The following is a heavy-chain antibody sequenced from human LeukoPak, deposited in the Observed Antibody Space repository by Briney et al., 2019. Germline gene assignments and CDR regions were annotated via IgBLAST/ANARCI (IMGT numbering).Heavy chain of an antibody. CDR2: ISAYNGNT. Sequence: ASVKVSCKASGYTFTSYGISWVRQAPGQGLEWMGWISAYNGNTNYAQKFQGRVTMTRDTSTSTVYMELSSLRSEDTAVYYCARPRRGVYVEYYFDYWGQGTLVTVSS. J-gene: IGHJ4*02. V-gene: IGHV1-18*01. CDR1: GYTFTSYG. D-gene: IGHD2-8*01. CDR3: ARPRRGVYVEYYFDY.